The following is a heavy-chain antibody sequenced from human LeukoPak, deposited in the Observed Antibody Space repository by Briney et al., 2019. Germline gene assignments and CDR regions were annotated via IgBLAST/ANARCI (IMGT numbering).Heavy chain of an antibody. J-gene: IGHJ4*02. Sequence: PGGSLRLSCAASGFTFSSYAMSWVRQAPGKGLEWVSVISGSGGSTYYADSVKGRFTISRDNSKNTLYLQMNSLKTEDTAVYYCTTDQYSSSWSNWGQGTLVTVSS. CDR1: GFTFSSYA. CDR2: ISGSGGST. D-gene: IGHD6-13*01. V-gene: IGHV3-23*01. CDR3: TTDQYSSSWSN.